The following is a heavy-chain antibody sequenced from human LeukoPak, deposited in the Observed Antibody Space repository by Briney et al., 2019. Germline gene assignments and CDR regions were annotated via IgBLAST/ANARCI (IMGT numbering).Heavy chain of an antibody. V-gene: IGHV1-2*02. Sequence: ASVKVSCKASGYTFTGYYMHWVRQAPGQGLEWMGWINPNSGGTNYAQKFQGRVTMTRDTSIGTAYMELSRLRSDDTAVYYCARALGATGALYYYYGMDVWGQGTTVTVSS. D-gene: IGHD1-26*01. CDR1: GYTFTGYY. CDR2: INPNSGGT. J-gene: IGHJ6*02. CDR3: ARALGATGALYYYYGMDV.